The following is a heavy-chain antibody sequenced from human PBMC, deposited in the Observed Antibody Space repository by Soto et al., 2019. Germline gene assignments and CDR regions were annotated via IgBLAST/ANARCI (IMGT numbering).Heavy chain of an antibody. J-gene: IGHJ4*02. Sequence: PGGSRRLSCRTSGLTFRDHGMTGVRQAPDKGLEWVSTISDSGVNTHYADSVKGRFTISRDNSRNTLYLQMNSLRGEDTAVYYCVSWVSAHFDYWGQGTVVTV. D-gene: IGHD2-8*01. CDR1: GLTFRDHG. CDR2: ISDSGVNT. V-gene: IGHV3-23*01. CDR3: VSWVSAHFDY.